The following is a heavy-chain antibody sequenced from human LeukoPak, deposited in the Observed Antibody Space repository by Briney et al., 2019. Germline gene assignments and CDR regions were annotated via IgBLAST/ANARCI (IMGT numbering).Heavy chain of an antibody. V-gene: IGHV3-7*03. D-gene: IGHD6-19*01. J-gene: IGHJ4*02. CDR2: IKQDGSEK. CDR1: GFTFSSYW. Sequence: GGSLRLSCAASGFTFSSYWMSWVRQAPGKGLEWVANIKQDGSEKYYVDSVKGRFTISRDNAKNSLYLQMNSLRAEDTALYYCAKDKRSSGWSNFDHWGQGTLVTVSS. CDR3: AKDKRSSGWSNFDH.